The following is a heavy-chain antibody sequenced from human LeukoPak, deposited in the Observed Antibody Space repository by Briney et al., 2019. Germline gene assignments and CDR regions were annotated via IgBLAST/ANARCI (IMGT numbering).Heavy chain of an antibody. Sequence: GRSLRLSCAASGFTFSSYAVHWVRQAPGKGLEWVSAISGSGGSTYYADSVKGRFTISRDNSKNTLYLQMNSLRAEDTAVYYCAKDTSMGNFDYWGQGTLVTVSS. V-gene: IGHV3-23*01. CDR1: GFTFSSYA. CDR3: AKDTSMGNFDY. D-gene: IGHD5-18*01. CDR2: ISGSGGST. J-gene: IGHJ4*02.